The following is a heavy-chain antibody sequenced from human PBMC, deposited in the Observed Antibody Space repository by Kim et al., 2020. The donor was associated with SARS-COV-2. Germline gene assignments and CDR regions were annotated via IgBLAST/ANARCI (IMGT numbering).Heavy chain of an antibody. CDR3: ARDGGYDKIYYYYGMDV. CDR1: GFTVSSNY. J-gene: IGHJ6*02. Sequence: GGSLRLSCAASGFTVSSNYMSWVRQAPGKGLEWVSVIYSGGSTYYADSVKGRFTISRDNSKNTLYLQMNSLRAEDTAVYYCARDGGYDKIYYYYGMDVWGQGTTVTVSS. V-gene: IGHV3-53*01. D-gene: IGHD5-12*01. CDR2: IYSGGST.